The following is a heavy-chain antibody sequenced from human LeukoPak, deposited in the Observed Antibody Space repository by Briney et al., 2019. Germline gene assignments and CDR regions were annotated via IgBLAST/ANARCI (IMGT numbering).Heavy chain of an antibody. V-gene: IGHV3-30*18. CDR3: AKEIRGLTMVRGVDAFDI. J-gene: IGHJ3*02. D-gene: IGHD3-10*01. Sequence: GGSLRLSCAASGFTFNSYGMHWVRQAPGKGLEWVAVISYDGSNKYYADSVKGRFTISRDNSKNTLYLQMNSLRAEDTAVYYCAKEIRGLTMVRGVDAFDIWGQGTMVTVSS. CDR1: GFTFNSYG. CDR2: ISYDGSNK.